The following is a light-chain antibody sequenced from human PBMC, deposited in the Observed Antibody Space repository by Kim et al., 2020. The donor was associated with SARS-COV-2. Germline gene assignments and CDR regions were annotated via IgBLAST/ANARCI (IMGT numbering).Light chain of an antibody. CDR1: NIGSKS. CDR3: QVWDTSSDSRV. J-gene: IGLJ3*02. CDR2: YDS. V-gene: IGLV3-21*04. Sequence: SYELTQPPSVSVAPGKTARITCGVNNIGSKSVHWYQQKPGQAPVLVIYYDSDRPSGIPERFSGSNSGNTATLTISRVEAGDEAGYYCQVWDTSSDSRVFG.